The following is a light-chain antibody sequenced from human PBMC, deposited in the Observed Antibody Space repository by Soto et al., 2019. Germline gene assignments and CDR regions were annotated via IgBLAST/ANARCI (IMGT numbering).Light chain of an antibody. CDR1: SSYVGGYNY. J-gene: IGLJ1*01. CDR2: EVS. Sequence: QSVLTQPPSASGSPGQSVTISCTGTSSYVGGYNYVSWYQHHPGKAPKLMIYEVSKRPSGVPDRFSGSKSGNTASLTVTGVQAEDEADYYCSSYAGSNNFVFGTGTKVTVL. V-gene: IGLV2-8*01. CDR3: SSYAGSNNFV.